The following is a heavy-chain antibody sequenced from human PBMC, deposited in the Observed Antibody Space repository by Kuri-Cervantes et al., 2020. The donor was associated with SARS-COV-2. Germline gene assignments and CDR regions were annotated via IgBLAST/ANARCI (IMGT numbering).Heavy chain of an antibody. CDR1: GYSFTSYW. CDR3: ARQVAHYDILTGYQMYYFDY. J-gene: IGHJ4*02. Sequence: GESLKISCKGSGYSFTSYWISWVRQMPGKGLEWMGRIDPSDSYTNYSPSFQGHVTISADKSISTAYLQWSSLKAPDTAMYYCARQVAHYDILTGYQMYYFDYWGQGTLVTVSS. D-gene: IGHD3-9*01. CDR2: IDPSDSYT. V-gene: IGHV5-10-1*01.